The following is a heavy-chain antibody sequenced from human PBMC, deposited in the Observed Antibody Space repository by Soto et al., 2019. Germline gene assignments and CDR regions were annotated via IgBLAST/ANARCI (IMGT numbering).Heavy chain of an antibody. D-gene: IGHD2-15*01. Sequence: QVQLVQSGAEVKRPGASLKVSCKASGYTFTTYGFNWVRQAPGQGLEWMGWISPYNGDTNYAQNFQGRVTLTTDTSTSTAYMELMSLTSDDTAVYCCARTPRAQMIVLEAATRFDYWGQGTLVTFSS. CDR3: ARTPRAQMIVLEAATRFDY. V-gene: IGHV1-18*04. CDR1: GYTFTTYG. J-gene: IGHJ4*02. CDR2: ISPYNGDT.